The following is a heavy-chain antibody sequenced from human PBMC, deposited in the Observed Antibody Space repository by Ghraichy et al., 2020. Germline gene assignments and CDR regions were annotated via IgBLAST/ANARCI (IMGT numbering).Heavy chain of an antibody. CDR3: ARGRGEVLRFLEWFDY. D-gene: IGHD3-3*01. CDR2: IYNSGST. Sequence: SETLSLTCTVSGGSITSGDYFWRWVRQSPGKGLEWIGYIYNSGSTYYRPSLKSRVTLSIATSKNQFSLNLSSVTAADTAVYYCARGRGEVLRFLEWFDYWGQGALVTVS. CDR1: GGSITSGDYF. J-gene: IGHJ4*02. V-gene: IGHV4-30-4*01.